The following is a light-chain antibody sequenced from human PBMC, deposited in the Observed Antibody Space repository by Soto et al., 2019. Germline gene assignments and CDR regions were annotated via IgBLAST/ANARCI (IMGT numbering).Light chain of an antibody. J-gene: IGKJ4*01. V-gene: IGKV3-11*01. Sequence: EVVLTQSPATLSLSPGERATLSCRASQSVGTQLAWYQQKLGQAPRLLIYDASNRAAGIPGRFSDSGSGTDFTLTISSLEPEDFAIYYCQQRSNWPLTFGGGTTVEI. CDR2: DAS. CDR3: QQRSNWPLT. CDR1: QSVGTQ.